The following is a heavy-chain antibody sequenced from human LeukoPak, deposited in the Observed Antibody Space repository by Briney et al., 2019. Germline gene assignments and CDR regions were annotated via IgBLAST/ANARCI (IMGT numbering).Heavy chain of an antibody. CDR2: IYSGGGT. V-gene: IGHV3-66*01. CDR1: GVTVSSNH. CDR3: ARDWLVGATPPYYFDY. Sequence: GGSLRLSCAVSGVTVSSNHMSWVRKAPGKGREWVSAIYSGGGTYYADSVKGRFTLSRDISKNTLYLQMNSLRAEDTAVYYCARDWLVGATPPYYFDYWGQGTLVTVSS. J-gene: IGHJ4*02. D-gene: IGHD1-26*01.